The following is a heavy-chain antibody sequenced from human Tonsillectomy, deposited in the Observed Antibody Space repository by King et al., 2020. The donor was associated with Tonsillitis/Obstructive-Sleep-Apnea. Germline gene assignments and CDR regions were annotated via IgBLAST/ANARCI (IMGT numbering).Heavy chain of an antibody. Sequence: VQLVESGGGVVRPGGSLRLSCAASGFTFDDYGMSWVRHAPGKGLEWVSGINWNGGSTGYADSVKGRFTISRDNAKNSLNLQMNSLRAEDTALYYCARDTGGRFLEWVPGYWGQGTLVTVSS. V-gene: IGHV3-20*04. CDR2: INWNGGST. CDR1: GFTFDDYG. D-gene: IGHD3-3*01. J-gene: IGHJ4*02. CDR3: ARDTGGRFLEWVPGY.